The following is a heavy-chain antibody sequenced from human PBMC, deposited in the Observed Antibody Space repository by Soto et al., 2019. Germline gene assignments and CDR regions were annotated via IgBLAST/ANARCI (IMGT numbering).Heavy chain of an antibody. CDR3: TRDIGGRGAL. Sequence: PGGSLRLSCKASGFTFSSYWFHWVRQVPGKGLVWVSRTNQHGTIIDYADFVKGRFTISRDNAKNTLYLEMDSLRVEDTAVYYCTRDIGGRGALWGPGTLVTVSS. D-gene: IGHD3-16*01. J-gene: IGHJ4*02. V-gene: IGHV3-74*01. CDR1: GFTFSSYW. CDR2: TNQHGTII.